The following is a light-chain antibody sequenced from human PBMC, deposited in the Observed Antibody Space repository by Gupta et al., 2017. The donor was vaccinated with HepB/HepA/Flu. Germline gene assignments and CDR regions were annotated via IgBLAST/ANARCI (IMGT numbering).Light chain of an antibody. J-gene: IGLJ1*01. V-gene: IGLV2-8*01. Sequence: QSAPTQPPSASGSPGQSVTISCTGTSSDIGAYNLVSWYQQHPGKAPKLIIYDVFQRPSGVPDRFSGSKSGSTASLTVSGLQAEDEADYYCFSYAGNDNWVFGGGTKVTVL. CDR1: SSDIGAYNL. CDR2: DVF. CDR3: FSYAGNDNWV.